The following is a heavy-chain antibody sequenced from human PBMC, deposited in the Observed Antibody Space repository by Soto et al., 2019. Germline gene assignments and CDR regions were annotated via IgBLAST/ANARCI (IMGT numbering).Heavy chain of an antibody. CDR1: GYTFTSYE. D-gene: IGHD2-15*01. Sequence: ASVKVSCKASGYTFTSYEINWVRQATGQGLEWMGWMNPNSANTGYARKFQGRVSMTSTTSISTAYMELSSLRSEDTAMYYCARRIVGSEGVFDYWGQGTLVTVSS. V-gene: IGHV1-8*01. CDR3: ARRIVGSEGVFDY. J-gene: IGHJ4*02. CDR2: MNPNSANT.